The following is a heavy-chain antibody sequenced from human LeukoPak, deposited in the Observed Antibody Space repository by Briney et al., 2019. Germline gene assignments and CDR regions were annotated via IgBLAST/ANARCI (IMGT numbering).Heavy chain of an antibody. J-gene: IGHJ4*02. D-gene: IGHD3-22*01. CDR1: GGTFSSYA. V-gene: IGHV1-69*13. CDR3: ARESTDYYDSSGYYYGPVY. CDR2: IIPIFGTA. Sequence: SVKVSCKASGGTFSSYAISWVRQAPGQGLEWMGGIIPIFGTANYAQNFQGRVTITADESTSTAYMELSNLRSEDTAVYYCARESTDYYDSSGYYYGPVYWGQGTLVTVPS.